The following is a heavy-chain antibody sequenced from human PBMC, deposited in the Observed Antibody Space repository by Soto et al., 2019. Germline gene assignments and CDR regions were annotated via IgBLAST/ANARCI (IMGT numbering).Heavy chain of an antibody. V-gene: IGHV3-48*03. CDR3: VCPYSSGWYGSRVQGADY. CDR1: GFTFSTFA. CDR2: ITSSATTI. D-gene: IGHD6-19*01. J-gene: IGHJ4*02. Sequence: PGGSLRLSCAASGFTFSTFAMSWVRQAPGKGLEWVAYITSSATTIFYADSVKGRFTISRDNAKNSLYLQMNSLRAEDTAVYYCVCPYSSGWYGSRVQGADYWGQGTLVTVSS.